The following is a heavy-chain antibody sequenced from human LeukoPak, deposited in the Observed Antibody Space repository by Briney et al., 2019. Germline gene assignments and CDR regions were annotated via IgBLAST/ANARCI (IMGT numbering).Heavy chain of an antibody. V-gene: IGHV3-23*01. CDR1: GFTFSSYA. J-gene: IGHJ5*02. CDR3: AKVTGIAAAVSNWFDP. D-gene: IGHD6-13*01. CDR2: ISGSGGST. Sequence: GGSLRLSCAASGFTFSSYAMSWVRKAPGKGLEWVSAISGSGGSTYYADSVKGRFTISRDNSKNTLYLQMNSLRAEDTAVYYCAKVTGIAAAVSNWFDPWGQGTLVTVSS.